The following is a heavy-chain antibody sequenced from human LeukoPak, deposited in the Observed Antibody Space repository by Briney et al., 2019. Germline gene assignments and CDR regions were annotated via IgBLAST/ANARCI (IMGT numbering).Heavy chain of an antibody. D-gene: IGHD6-19*01. CDR2: ISSVSSSI. CDR3: AREGSYSSGWYYAFDI. Sequence: KAGGSLRLSCAASGFIVSDNYISWVRQAPGKGLEWLSYISSVSSSIYYADSVKGRFTISRDNAKNSLYLQMNSLRAEDTAVYYCAREGSYSSGWYYAFDIWGQGTMVTVSS. V-gene: IGHV3-11*04. J-gene: IGHJ3*02. CDR1: GFIVSDNY.